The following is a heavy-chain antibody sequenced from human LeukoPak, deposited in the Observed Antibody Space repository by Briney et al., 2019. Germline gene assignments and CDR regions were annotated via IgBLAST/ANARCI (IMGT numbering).Heavy chain of an antibody. Sequence: SETLSLTCAVYGGSFSGYYWSWIRQPPGKGLEWIGEINHSGSTNYNPSLKSRVTISVDTSKNQFSLRLRSVTAADTAVYYCARGGSCSSTSCYAILGFDPWGQGTLVTVSS. D-gene: IGHD2-2*01. CDR2: INHSGST. CDR3: ARGGSCSSTSCYAILGFDP. V-gene: IGHV4-34*01. CDR1: GGSFSGYY. J-gene: IGHJ5*02.